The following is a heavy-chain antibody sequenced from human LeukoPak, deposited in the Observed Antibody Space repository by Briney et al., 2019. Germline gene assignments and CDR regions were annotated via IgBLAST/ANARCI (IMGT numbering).Heavy chain of an antibody. CDR2: IKQDGGEK. Sequence: GGSLRLSCAASGFTFSTYWMSWVRQAPGKGLEWVANIKQDGGEKYYVDSVKGRFTISRDNAKNSLYLQMNSLRAEDTAVYYCVRVRVDSTISWYFDYWGQGTLVTVSS. CDR1: GFTFSTYW. CDR3: VRVRVDSTISWYFDY. D-gene: IGHD5-18*01. J-gene: IGHJ4*02. V-gene: IGHV3-7*01.